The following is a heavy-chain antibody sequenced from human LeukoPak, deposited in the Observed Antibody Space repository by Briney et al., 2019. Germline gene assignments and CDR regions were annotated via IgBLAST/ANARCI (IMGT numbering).Heavy chain of an antibody. V-gene: IGHV3-20*04. D-gene: IGHD2/OR15-2a*01. Sequence: PGGSLRLSCAASGFTFDDYGMSWVRHGPGKGLEWVSGINWNGGSTGYADSVKGRFTISRDNAKNSLYLQMNSLRAEDTAVYYCARVWFPATLVDPWGQGTLVTVSS. CDR2: INWNGGST. J-gene: IGHJ5*02. CDR3: ARVWFPATLVDP. CDR1: GFTFDDYG.